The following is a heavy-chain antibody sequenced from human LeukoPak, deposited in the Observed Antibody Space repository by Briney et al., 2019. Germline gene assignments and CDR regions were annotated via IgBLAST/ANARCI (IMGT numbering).Heavy chain of an antibody. J-gene: IGHJ4*02. CDR3: ARDASVGAVYLAL. Sequence: GGSLRLSCAASRFVFSSSGMHWVRQAPGKGLEWVAFIRYDGSENYYADSVKGRFTISRDNSKKTLSLQMTTLRPDDTAVYYCARDASVGAVYLALWGQGALVAVPS. CDR2: IRYDGSEN. CDR1: RFVFSSSG. V-gene: IGHV3-30*02. D-gene: IGHD1-26*01.